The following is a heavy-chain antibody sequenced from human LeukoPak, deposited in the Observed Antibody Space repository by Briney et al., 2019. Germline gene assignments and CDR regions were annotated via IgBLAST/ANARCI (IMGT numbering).Heavy chain of an antibody. Sequence: SETLSLTCTVSGGSISSGGYYWSRIPQHPGKGVEWIGYIYYSGSTYYNPSLKSRVTISVDTSKNQFSLKLSSVTAADTAVYYCARAPLYGSADYYYYYGMDVWGQGTTVTVSS. V-gene: IGHV4-31*03. J-gene: IGHJ6*02. CDR3: ARAPLYGSADYYYYYGMDV. CDR1: GGSISSGGYY. D-gene: IGHD3-10*01. CDR2: IYYSGST.